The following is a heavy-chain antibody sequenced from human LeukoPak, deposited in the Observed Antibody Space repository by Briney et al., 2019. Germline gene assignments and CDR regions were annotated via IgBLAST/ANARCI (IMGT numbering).Heavy chain of an antibody. D-gene: IGHD2-15*01. CDR1: GYTFTSYA. Sequence: ASVKVSCKASGYTFTSYAMNWVRQAPGQGLEWMGWINTNTGNPTYAQGFTGRFVFSLDTSVSTAYLQISSLKAEDTAVYYCARDISARDEAWWVDPWGQGTLVTVSS. CDR2: INTNTGNP. CDR3: ARDISARDEAWWVDP. J-gene: IGHJ5*02. V-gene: IGHV7-4-1*02.